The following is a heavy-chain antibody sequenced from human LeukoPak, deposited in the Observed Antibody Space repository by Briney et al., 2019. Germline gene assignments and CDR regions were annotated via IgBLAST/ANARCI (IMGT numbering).Heavy chain of an antibody. CDR3: ARDFRRTTVTPTFGY. D-gene: IGHD4-17*01. CDR2: INPNSGGT. J-gene: IGHJ4*02. CDR1: GYTFTGYY. Sequence: ASVKVSCKASGYTFTGYYMHWARQAPGQVLEWMGRINPNSGGTNYAQKFQGRVTMTRDTSISTAYMELSRLRSDDTAVYYCARDFRRTTVTPTFGYWGQGTLVTVSS. V-gene: IGHV1-2*06.